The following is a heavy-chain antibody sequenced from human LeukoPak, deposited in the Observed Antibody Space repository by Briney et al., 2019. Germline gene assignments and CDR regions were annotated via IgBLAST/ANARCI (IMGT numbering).Heavy chain of an antibody. J-gene: IGHJ4*02. D-gene: IGHD2-2*01. CDR1: GLTFSNYW. V-gene: IGHV3-7*01. CDR3: ARDRSRFYY. Sequence: GGSLRPSCAAPGLTFSNYWMSWVRQAPGKGLEWVANIKEDGNEKYYVDSVKGRFTISRDNAKKSLYLQMNSLRAEDTAVYYCARDRSRFYYWGQGTPVTVSS. CDR2: IKEDGNEK.